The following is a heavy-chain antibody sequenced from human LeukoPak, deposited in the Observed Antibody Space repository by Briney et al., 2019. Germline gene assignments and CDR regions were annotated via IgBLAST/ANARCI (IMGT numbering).Heavy chain of an antibody. Sequence: GGSLRLSCAASGFTFSSYWMSWVRQAPGKGLEWVANIKQDGSEKYYVDSVKGRFTIPRDNAKNSLYLQMNSLRAEDTAVYYCARASAASLFDYWGQGTLVTVSS. J-gene: IGHJ4*02. V-gene: IGHV3-7*04. D-gene: IGHD2-15*01. CDR3: ARASAASLFDY. CDR1: GFTFSSYW. CDR2: IKQDGSEK.